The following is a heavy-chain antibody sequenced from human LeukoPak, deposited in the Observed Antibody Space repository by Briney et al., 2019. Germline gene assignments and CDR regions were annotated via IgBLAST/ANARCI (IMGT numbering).Heavy chain of an antibody. Sequence: GGSLRLSCAASGFTFRSAGMHWVRQAPGKGLEWVAVISYDGSNKYYADSVKGRITISRDNSKNTVYLQMNSLRGEDTAVYYCARDSTWIQDFWGQGTLVTVSS. D-gene: IGHD5-18*01. CDR2: ISYDGSNK. V-gene: IGHV3-30*19. J-gene: IGHJ4*02. CDR3: ARDSTWIQDF. CDR1: GFTFRSAG.